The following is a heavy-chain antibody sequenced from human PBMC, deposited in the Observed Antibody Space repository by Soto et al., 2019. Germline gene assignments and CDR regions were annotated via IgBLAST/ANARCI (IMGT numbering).Heavy chain of an antibody. J-gene: IGHJ6*02. CDR3: ARDRGTAMVVPYYYYGMDV. CDR1: GFTFSSYG. V-gene: IGHV3-33*01. D-gene: IGHD5-18*01. Sequence: GGSLRLSCAASGFTFSSYGMHWVRQAPGKGLEWVAVIWYDGSNKYYADSVKGRFTISRDNSKKTLYLQMNSLRAEDTAVYYCARDRGTAMVVPYYYYGMDVWGQGTTVTVSS. CDR2: IWYDGSNK.